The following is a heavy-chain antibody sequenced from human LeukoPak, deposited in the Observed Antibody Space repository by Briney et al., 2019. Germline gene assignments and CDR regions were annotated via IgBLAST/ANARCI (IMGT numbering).Heavy chain of an antibody. V-gene: IGHV3-48*04. J-gene: IGHJ4*02. Sequence: GGSLRLSCSASGFTFSTYWMSWVRQAPGKGLEWVSYISSSGSTIYYADSVKGRFTISRDNAKNSLYLQMNSLRAEDTAVYYCARGDTMVRGGIDYWGQGTLVTVSS. D-gene: IGHD3-10*01. CDR3: ARGDTMVRGGIDY. CDR1: GFTFSTYW. CDR2: ISSSGSTI.